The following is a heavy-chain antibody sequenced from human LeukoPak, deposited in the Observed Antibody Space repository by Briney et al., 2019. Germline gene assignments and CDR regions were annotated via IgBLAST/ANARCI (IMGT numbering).Heavy chain of an antibody. Sequence: SETLSLTCTVSGGSISGSSYYWGWIRQPPGKGLEWIGSIYYSGSTYYNPSLKSRVTISVDTSKNQFSLKLSSVTAADTAVYYCARRARYSYHNWGQGTLVTVSS. V-gene: IGHV4-39*01. CDR1: GGSISGSSYY. CDR2: IYYSGST. J-gene: IGHJ4*02. CDR3: ARRARYSYHN. D-gene: IGHD5-18*01.